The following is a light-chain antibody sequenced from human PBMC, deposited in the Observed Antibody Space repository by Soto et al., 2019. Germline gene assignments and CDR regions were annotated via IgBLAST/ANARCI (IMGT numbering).Light chain of an antibody. V-gene: IGLV2-14*01. CDR1: SSDIGAYKY. CDR3: SSYRSGSTKI. J-gene: IGLJ1*01. CDR2: EVT. Sequence: QSALTQPASVSGSPGQSITISCTGTSSDIGAYKYVSWYQQYPGKAPKLMIYEVTYRPSGVSNRFSGSKSGNTASLTISGLQAEDEADYYCSSYRSGSTKIFGSGTKLTVL.